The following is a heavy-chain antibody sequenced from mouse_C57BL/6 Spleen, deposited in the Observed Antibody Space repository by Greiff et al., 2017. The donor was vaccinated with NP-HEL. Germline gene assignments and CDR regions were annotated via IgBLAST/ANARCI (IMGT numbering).Heavy chain of an antibody. Sequence: EVMLVESGGGLVKPGGSLKLSCAASGFTFSSYAMSWVRQTPEKRLEWVATISDGGSYTYYPDNVKGRFTISRDNAKNNLYLQMSHLKSEDTAMYYCAVYDYDEGSWFAYWGQGTLVTVSA. CDR2: ISDGGSYT. CDR1: GFTFSSYA. J-gene: IGHJ3*01. CDR3: AVYDYDEGSWFAY. V-gene: IGHV5-4*03. D-gene: IGHD2-4*01.